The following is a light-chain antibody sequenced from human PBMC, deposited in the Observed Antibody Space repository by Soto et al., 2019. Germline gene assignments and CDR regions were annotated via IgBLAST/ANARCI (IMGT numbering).Light chain of an antibody. CDR3: MLYMGGGLVV. V-gene: IGLV8-61*01. J-gene: IGLJ2*01. Sequence: QTVVTQEPSVSVSPGGTVTLTCGLTSGSVSTTYYPSWYQQTPGQAPRTLIYSTNNRSSGVPDRFSGSILGNKAALTIAGAQADDEADYHCMLYMGGGLVVFGGGTQLTVL. CDR2: STN. CDR1: SGSVSTTYY.